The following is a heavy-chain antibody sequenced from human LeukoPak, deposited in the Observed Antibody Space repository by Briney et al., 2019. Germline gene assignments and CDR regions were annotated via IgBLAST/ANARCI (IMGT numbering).Heavy chain of an antibody. CDR3: ARAHNWNVAYFEY. D-gene: IGHD1-20*01. J-gene: IGHJ4*02. CDR2: IYSGGST. V-gene: IGHV3-53*01. CDR1: GFTVSSNY. Sequence: PVGSLRLSCAASGFTVSSNYMSWVRQAPGKGLEWVSVIYSGGSTYYADSVKGRFTISRDNSKNTLYLQMNSLRAEDTAVYYCARAHNWNVAYFEYWGQGTLVTVSS.